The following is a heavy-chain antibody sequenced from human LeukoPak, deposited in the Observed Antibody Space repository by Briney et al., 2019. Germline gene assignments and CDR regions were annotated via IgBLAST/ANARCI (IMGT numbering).Heavy chain of an antibody. J-gene: IGHJ4*02. CDR2: ISPAGDST. D-gene: IGHD2-2*01. V-gene: IGHV3-23*01. CDR3: ARRLVTAGITDFFDS. CDR1: GFTFSDYS. Sequence: PGGSLRLSCTASGFTFSDYSMSWVGQAPGAGLEWVSAISPAGDSTTDADSVKGRFTISRDNSKSTLYLQMNGLTAEDTALYYCARRLVTAGITDFFDSWGQGTLVSVSS.